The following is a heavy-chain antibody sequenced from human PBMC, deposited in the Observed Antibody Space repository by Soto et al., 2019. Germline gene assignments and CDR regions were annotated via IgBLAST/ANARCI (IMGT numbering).Heavy chain of an antibody. J-gene: IGHJ6*02. D-gene: IGHD2-21*02. Sequence: SETLSLTCIVSGGSLISYYWSWIRQPPGKGLEWLGHISYSGSTNYNPSLKSRVTMSVDTSKNQFSLKLNSVTAADTAVYYCARDLWGYCGTDCYPLDVWGQGTTVTVSS. V-gene: IGHV4-59*01. CDR2: ISYSGST. CDR1: GGSLISYY. CDR3: ARDLWGYCGTDCYPLDV.